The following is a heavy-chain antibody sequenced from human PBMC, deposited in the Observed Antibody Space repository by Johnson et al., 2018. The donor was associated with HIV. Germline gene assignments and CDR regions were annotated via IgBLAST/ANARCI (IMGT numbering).Heavy chain of an antibody. CDR3: AKHSSGYRDAFDI. D-gene: IGHD3-22*01. Sequence: VQLVESGGGLVQPGGSLRLACAASGFTFSSYAMSWVRQAPGKGLEWVSAISGSGGSTYYADSVKGRFTISRENSKNTVYLQMNSLRAEDTAVYYCAKHSSGYRDAFDIWGQGTMVTVSS. CDR1: GFTFSSYA. V-gene: IGHV3-23*04. CDR2: ISGSGGST. J-gene: IGHJ3*02.